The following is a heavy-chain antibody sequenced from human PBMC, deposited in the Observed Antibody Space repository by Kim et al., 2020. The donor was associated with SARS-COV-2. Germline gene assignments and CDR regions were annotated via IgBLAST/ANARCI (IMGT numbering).Heavy chain of an antibody. Sequence: GGSLRLSCAASGFTFSSYEMNWVRQAPGKGLEWVSYISSSGTNIYYADSVKGRFTISRDNAKNSLYLQMNSLRAEDTAVYYCARKGLNLRASSSWFRYY. D-gene: IGHD6-13*01. J-gene: IGHJ6*01. CDR3: ARKGLNLRASSSWFRYY. CDR1: GFTFSSYE. V-gene: IGHV3-48*03. CDR2: ISSSGTNI.